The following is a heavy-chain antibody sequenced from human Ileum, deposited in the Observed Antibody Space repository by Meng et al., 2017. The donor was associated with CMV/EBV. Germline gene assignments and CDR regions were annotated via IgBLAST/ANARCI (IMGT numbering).Heavy chain of an antibody. V-gene: IGHV4-39*01. J-gene: IGHJ4*02. D-gene: IGHD3-3*02. CDR2: FSYTGGT. CDR1: GSSVISGPYA. CDR3: ATWRYIFSSSSDY. Sequence: VSGSSVISGPYAWSWLHQPPGGGLGWIGNFSYTGGTYYTPSLKRRVTISIDTSRHQFSLLISSVTAADTAVYYCATWRYIFSSSSDYWGQGTLVTVSS.